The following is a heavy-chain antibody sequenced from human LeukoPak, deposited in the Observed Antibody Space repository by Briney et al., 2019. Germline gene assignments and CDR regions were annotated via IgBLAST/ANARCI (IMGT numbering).Heavy chain of an antibody. J-gene: IGHJ2*01. CDR1: GFTVSSNY. CDR2: IYSAGST. Sequence: PGGSLRLSCAASGFTVSSNYMSWVRQAPGKGLEWVSVIYSAGSTYYADSVKGRFTISRDISKNTLFLQMNSLRAEDTAIYYCAKTIPYWYLDLWGRGTLVTVSS. CDR3: AKTIPYWYLDL. D-gene: IGHD5-24*01. V-gene: IGHV3-53*01.